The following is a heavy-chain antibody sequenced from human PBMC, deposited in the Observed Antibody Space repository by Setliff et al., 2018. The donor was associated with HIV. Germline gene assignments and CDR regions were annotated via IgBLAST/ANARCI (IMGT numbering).Heavy chain of an antibody. CDR2: IHYGGFF. D-gene: IGHD4-17*01. Sequence: SETLSLTCTVSGGSFRSSRYYWGWIRQPPGKGLEWIGNIHYGGFFWYSPSLKSRVTISVDTSKKQFSLKLSSVTAADTAVYYCAREGYGDKRERYFYYMDVWGKGTTVTVSS. CDR3: AREGYGDKRERYFYYMDV. J-gene: IGHJ6*03. CDR1: GGSFRSSRYY. V-gene: IGHV4-39*07.